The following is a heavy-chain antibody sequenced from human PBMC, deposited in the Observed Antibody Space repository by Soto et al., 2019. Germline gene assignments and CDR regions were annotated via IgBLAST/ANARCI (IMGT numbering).Heavy chain of an antibody. J-gene: IGHJ4*02. Sequence: SETLSLTCTVSGGSVSSGSYYWSWIRQPPGKGLEWIGYIYYSGSTNYNPSLKSRVTISVDTSKNQFSLKLSSVTAADTAVYYCARIFFYDYGDYTLDYWGQGTLVTVSS. V-gene: IGHV4-61*01. CDR2: IYYSGST. CDR3: ARIFFYDYGDYTLDY. CDR1: GGSVSSGSYY. D-gene: IGHD4-17*01.